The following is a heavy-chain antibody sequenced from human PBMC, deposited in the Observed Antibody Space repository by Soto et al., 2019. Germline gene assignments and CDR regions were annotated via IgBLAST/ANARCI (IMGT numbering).Heavy chain of an antibody. CDR2: IKSKTDGGTT. CDR3: TTRVTMVRGKGWFDP. CDR1: GFTFSNAW. J-gene: IGHJ5*02. D-gene: IGHD3-10*01. Sequence: EVQLVESGGGLVKPGGSLRLSCAASGFTFSNAWMSWVRQAPGKGLEWVGRIKSKTDGGTTDYAAPVKGRFTISRDDSKNTLYLQMNSLKTEDTAVYYCTTRVTMVRGKGWFDPWGQGTLVTVSS. V-gene: IGHV3-15*01.